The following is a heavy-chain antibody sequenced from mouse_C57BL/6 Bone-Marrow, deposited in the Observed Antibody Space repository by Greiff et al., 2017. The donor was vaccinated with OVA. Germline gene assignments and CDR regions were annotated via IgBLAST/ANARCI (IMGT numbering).Heavy chain of an antibody. Sequence: EVKLQESGGDLVKPGGSLKLSCAASGFTFSSYGMSWVRQTPDKRLEWVATISSGGSYTYYPDSVKGRFTISRDNAKNTLYLQMSSLKSEDTAMYYCARHGLDYWGQGTTLTVSS. CDR2: ISSGGSYT. CDR1: GFTFSSYG. V-gene: IGHV5-6*01. J-gene: IGHJ2*01. CDR3: ARHGLDY.